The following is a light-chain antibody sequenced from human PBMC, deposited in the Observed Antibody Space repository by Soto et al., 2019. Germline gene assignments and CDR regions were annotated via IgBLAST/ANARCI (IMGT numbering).Light chain of an antibody. CDR2: AAS. Sequence: ELMMTQSPATLSVSPGERATLSCRASQSISGNIAWYQQKPGQAPRLLIYAASIRAPGIPARFSGTGFGREFTLSISSLQSEDSAVYYCQQYNSWTLISFGQGTRLEIK. CDR1: QSISGN. V-gene: IGKV3-15*01. J-gene: IGKJ5*01. CDR3: QQYNSWTLIS.